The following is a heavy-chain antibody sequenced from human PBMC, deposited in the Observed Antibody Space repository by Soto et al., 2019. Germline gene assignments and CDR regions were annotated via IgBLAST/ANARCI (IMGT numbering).Heavy chain of an antibody. CDR3: AATLPLLYYYDSSGSCDY. CDR1: GGSISSGGYS. V-gene: IGHV4-30-2*01. Sequence: QLQLQESGSGLVKPSQTLSLTCAVSGGSISSGGYSWSWIRQPPGKGLEWIGYIYHSGSTYYNPSLKSRVTISVDRSKNQFSLKLSSVTAADTAVYYCAATLPLLYYYDSSGSCDYWGQGTLVTVSS. CDR2: IYHSGST. D-gene: IGHD3-22*01. J-gene: IGHJ4*02.